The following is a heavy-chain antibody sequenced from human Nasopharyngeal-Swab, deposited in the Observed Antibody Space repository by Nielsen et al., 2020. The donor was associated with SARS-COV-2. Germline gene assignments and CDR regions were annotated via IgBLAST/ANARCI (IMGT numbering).Heavy chain of an antibody. D-gene: IGHD3-3*01. Sequence: GESLKIPCAASGFTFNNYNFNWVRQAPGKGLDWLSSISSSSSYIYYADSVKGRFTISRDNAKNSLYLQMNSLRAEDTAVYYCARDGLDYDFWSAYFMDVWGQGTTVTVSS. V-gene: IGHV3-21*01. CDR3: ARDGLDYDFWSAYFMDV. CDR2: ISSSSSYI. CDR1: GFTFNNYN. J-gene: IGHJ6*02.